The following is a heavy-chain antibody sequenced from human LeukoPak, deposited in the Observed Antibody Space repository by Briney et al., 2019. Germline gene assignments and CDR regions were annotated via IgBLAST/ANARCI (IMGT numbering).Heavy chain of an antibody. CDR3: AGHVSAAAGGR. CDR2: IHHSGST. J-gene: IGHJ4*02. Sequence: SETLSLTCAVYGGSVRDNYWSWIRQPPGKGLEWIGEIHHSGSTKYNPSLKSRVTISLDTSKNQFSLKLNSMTAADTAVYYCAGHVSAAAGGRWGQGTLVTVSS. D-gene: IGHD6-13*01. V-gene: IGHV4-34*01. CDR1: GGSVRDNY.